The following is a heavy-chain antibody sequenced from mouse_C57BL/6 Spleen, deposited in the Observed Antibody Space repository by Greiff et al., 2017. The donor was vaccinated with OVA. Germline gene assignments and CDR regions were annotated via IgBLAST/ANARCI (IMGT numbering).Heavy chain of an antibody. Sequence: QVQLQQPGAELVKPGASVTLSCKASGYTFTSYWMHWVKQRPGRGLEWIGRIDPNSGGTKYNEKFKSKATLTVDKPSSTAYMQLSSLTSEDSAVYYCARSGTTVARYYFDYWGQGTTLTVSS. D-gene: IGHD1-1*01. J-gene: IGHJ2*01. V-gene: IGHV1-72*01. CDR2: IDPNSGGT. CDR1: GYTFTSYW. CDR3: ARSGTTVARYYFDY.